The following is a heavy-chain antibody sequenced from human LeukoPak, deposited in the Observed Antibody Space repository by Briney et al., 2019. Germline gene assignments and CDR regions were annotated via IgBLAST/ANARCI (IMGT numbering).Heavy chain of an antibody. J-gene: IGHJ6*02. CDR3: GARGRGNDVYYYGMDV. CDR2: ITSTSSYI. D-gene: IGHD1-1*01. V-gene: IGHV3-21*01. Sequence: PGGSLRLSCAASGFSFSTHTMNWVRQAPGKGLEWVSSITSTSSYIFYADSVKGRFTISRDNPKNSLYLQMNSLSAEDTAVYYCGARGRGNDVYYYGMDVWGQGTTVTVSS. CDR1: GFSFSTHT.